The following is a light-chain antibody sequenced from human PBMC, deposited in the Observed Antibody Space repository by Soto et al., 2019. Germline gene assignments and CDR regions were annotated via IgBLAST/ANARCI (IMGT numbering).Light chain of an antibody. CDR2: ETS. CDR3: QQYNRYLT. J-gene: IGKJ2*01. V-gene: IGKV1-5*03. CDR1: QSVSTW. Sequence: DIPMTQSPSTLSASVGDRVTITCRASQSVSTWLAWYQQRPGKAHKLLIYETSSLVSGVPSRFSGSVYGTDFTLTISSLQPDDFATYYCQQYNRYLTFGQGTKVEIK.